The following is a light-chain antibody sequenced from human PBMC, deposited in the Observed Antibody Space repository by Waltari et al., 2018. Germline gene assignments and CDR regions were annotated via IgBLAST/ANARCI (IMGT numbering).Light chain of an antibody. CDR3: QQRAHWPLT. V-gene: IGKV3-11*01. CDR1: QSISSF. CDR2: DAS. J-gene: IGKJ4*01. Sequence: DTVLTQYPVTLAFSPGKTATLSCRASQSISSFLAWYQQKPGQSPRLLIYDASHRATGIPARFSGTGSGTDFTLTIDHLEPDDFAVYYCQQRAHWPLTFGGGTKVEV.